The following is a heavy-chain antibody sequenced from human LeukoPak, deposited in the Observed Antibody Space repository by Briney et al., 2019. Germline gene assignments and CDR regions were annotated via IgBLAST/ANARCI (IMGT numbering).Heavy chain of an antibody. CDR1: GLTFSSYA. V-gene: IGHV3-23*01. CDR3: AKLTGPYDAFDI. Sequence: PGGSLRLSCEASGLTFSSYAMTWVRQAPGKGLEWVSAISGSGGSTYYADSVKGRFTISRDNSKNTLYLQMNSLRAEDTAVYYCAKLTGPYDAFDIWGQGTMVTVSS. D-gene: IGHD7-27*01. J-gene: IGHJ3*02. CDR2: ISGSGGST.